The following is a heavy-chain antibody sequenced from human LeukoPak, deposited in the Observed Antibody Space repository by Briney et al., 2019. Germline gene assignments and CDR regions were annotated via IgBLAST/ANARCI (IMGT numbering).Heavy chain of an antibody. D-gene: IGHD3-10*01. CDR1: GGSFSGYY. J-gene: IGHJ5*02. V-gene: IGHV4-34*01. Sequence: SETLSLTCAVYGGSFSGYYWSWIRQPPGKGLEWIGEINHSGSTNYNPSLKSRVTISVDTSKNQFSLKLSSVTAADTAVYYCARAWFGELGPWGQGTLVTVSS. CDR2: INHSGST. CDR3: ARAWFGELGP.